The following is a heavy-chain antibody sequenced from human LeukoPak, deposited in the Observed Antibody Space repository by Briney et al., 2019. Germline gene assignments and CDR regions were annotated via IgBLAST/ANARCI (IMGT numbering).Heavy chain of an antibody. V-gene: IGHV1-8*02. CDR2: MNPNSGNT. Sequence: ASVKVSCKASGYTFTTYDITWVRQATGQGLEWMGWMNPNSGNTAYAQKFQGRVTITADESTSTAYMELSSLRFEDTAVYYCAREGVGATKRGAFDYWGQGTLVTVSS. CDR1: GYTFTTYD. D-gene: IGHD1-26*01. J-gene: IGHJ4*02. CDR3: AREGVGATKRGAFDY.